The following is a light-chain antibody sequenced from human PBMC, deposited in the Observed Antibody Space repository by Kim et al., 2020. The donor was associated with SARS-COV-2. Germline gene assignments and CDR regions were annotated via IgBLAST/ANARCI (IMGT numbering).Light chain of an antibody. CDR1: GGYSSNP. Sequence: TGKLTCTLCGGYSSNPCAWHQQHAGKGPRYLITLNSDGSHSKRDGIPDRFSGVSSGADHYLTVSGRQSDDEAVYYCQTWVTGIWVFGGGTTRTVL. CDR2: LNSDGSH. CDR3: QTWVTGIWV. V-gene: IGLV4-69*01. J-gene: IGLJ3*02.